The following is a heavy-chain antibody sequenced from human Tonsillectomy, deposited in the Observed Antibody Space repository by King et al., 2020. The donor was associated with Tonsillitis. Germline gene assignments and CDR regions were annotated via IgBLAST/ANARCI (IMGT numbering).Heavy chain of an antibody. CDR2: ISYDGSDK. V-gene: IGHV3-30*18. J-gene: IGHJ6*02. CDR3: AKVVRMLRGVIIPVRYYCFMYI. CDR1: GFTFSNYG. D-gene: IGHD3-10*01. Sequence: VQLVESGGGVVQPGRSLRLSCAASGFTFSNYGMHWVRQAPGKGLEWVAVISYDGSDKYYADSVKGRFTISRDNSKNTLYLQMNSLRAEDTAVYYCAKVVRMLRGVIIPVRYYCFMYIWGPGTTVPVSS.